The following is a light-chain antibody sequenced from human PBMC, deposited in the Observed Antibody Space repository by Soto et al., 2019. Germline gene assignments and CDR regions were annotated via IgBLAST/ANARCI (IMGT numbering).Light chain of an antibody. Sequence: EIVLTQSPGTLSLSPGERATLSCRASQSVSSRRLAWYQQKPGQAPRFLIYGASTRPIGIPDRFTGSGSGTEFTLTISSLQSEDFALYYCQQYNDWPLTFGQGTKVDIK. CDR3: QQYNDWPLT. CDR2: GAS. J-gene: IGKJ1*01. V-gene: IGKV3D-15*01. CDR1: QSVSSR.